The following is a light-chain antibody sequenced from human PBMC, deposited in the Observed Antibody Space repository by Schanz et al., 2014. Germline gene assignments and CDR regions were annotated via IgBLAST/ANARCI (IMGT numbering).Light chain of an antibody. J-gene: IGLJ2*01. V-gene: IGLV1-44*01. CDR2: NIN. CDR3: AVWDDSLDGRL. CDR1: SSNIGRNP. Sequence: QSVLTQPPSASGTPGQSVSISCSGSSSNIGRNPVNWYQQLPGSAPKLLIYNINRRPTGVPDRFSGSRSGTSASLAISGLQSEDEADYYCAVWDDSLDGRLFGGGTKVTVL.